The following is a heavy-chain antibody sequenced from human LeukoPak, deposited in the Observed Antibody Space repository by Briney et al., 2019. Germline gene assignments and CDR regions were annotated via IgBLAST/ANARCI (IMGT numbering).Heavy chain of an antibody. Sequence: ASVKVSCKASGYTFTNYGLTWVRQAPGQGLEWMGLISAYNANTNYAQKLQGRVTMTTDTSASTAYMELSSLRSEDTAVYYCARSNPMIYWGQGTLVTVSS. V-gene: IGHV1-18*01. CDR2: ISAYNANT. CDR3: ARSNPMIY. D-gene: IGHD3-16*01. J-gene: IGHJ4*02. CDR1: GYTFTNYG.